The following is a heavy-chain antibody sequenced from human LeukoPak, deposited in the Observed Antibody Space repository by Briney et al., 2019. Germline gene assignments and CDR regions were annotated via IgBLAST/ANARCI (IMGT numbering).Heavy chain of an antibody. Sequence: SETLSLTCTVFCGSISSSSYYWGWIRHPPGKGLEGIGIIYYSGCTYYNPSLKSRVTISVDTSKNHVSLKLRSVTAADTAVFYWARLRYSGRLPDYWGQGTLVTVSS. V-gene: IGHV4-39*01. J-gene: IGHJ4*02. CDR3: ARLRYSGRLPDY. D-gene: IGHD2-2*02. CDR2: IYYSGCT. CDR1: CGSISSSSYY.